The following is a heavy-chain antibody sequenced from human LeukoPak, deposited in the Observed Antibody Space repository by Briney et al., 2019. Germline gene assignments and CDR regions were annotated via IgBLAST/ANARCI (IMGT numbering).Heavy chain of an antibody. CDR2: IKQDGSDK. V-gene: IGHV3-7*01. Sequence: GGSLRLSCAASGFTFTKYWMTWVRQAPGKGLEWVANIKQDGSDKYYVDSVEGRFTISRDNAKNTLYLQMNSLRAEDTAVYYCARDLDVVRLLGIMAYDAFDIWGQGTMVTVSS. CDR3: ARDLDVVRLLGIMAYDAFDI. CDR1: GFTFTKYW. J-gene: IGHJ3*02. D-gene: IGHD3-16*01.